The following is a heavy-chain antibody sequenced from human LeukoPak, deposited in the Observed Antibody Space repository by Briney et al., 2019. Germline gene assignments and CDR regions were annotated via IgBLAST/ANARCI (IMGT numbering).Heavy chain of an antibody. D-gene: IGHD6-19*01. CDR1: GGSINNYY. J-gene: IGHJ4*02. Sequence: DTLSLTCTVAGGSINNYYWSWIRQPAGKGLEWIGRIYSSGNTDDNPSLKSRVTMSVDTSKNQFSLHLRFVTAADTALYYCARTPGIPVAGWFFDYRGQGIQVTVSS. CDR2: IYSSGNT. CDR3: ARTPGIPVAGWFFDY. V-gene: IGHV4-4*07.